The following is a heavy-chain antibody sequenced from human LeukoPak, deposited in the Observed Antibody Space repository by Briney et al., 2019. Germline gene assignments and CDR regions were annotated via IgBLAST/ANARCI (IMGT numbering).Heavy chain of an antibody. CDR2: IYHSGST. CDR3: ARESAGAYSSSWYYFDY. V-gene: IGHV4-38-2*02. J-gene: IGHJ4*02. CDR1: GYSISSGYY. Sequence: SETLSLTCTVSGYSISSGYYWGWIRQPPGKGLEWIGSIYHSGSTYYNPSLKSRVTISVDTSKNQFSLKLSSVTAADTAVYYCARESAGAYSSSWYYFDYWGQGTLVTVSS. D-gene: IGHD6-13*01.